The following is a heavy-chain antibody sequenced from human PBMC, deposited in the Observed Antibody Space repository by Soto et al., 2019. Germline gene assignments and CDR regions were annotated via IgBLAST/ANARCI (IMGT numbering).Heavy chain of an antibody. J-gene: IGHJ4*02. Sequence: GGSLRLSCAASGFTFSSYSMNWVRQAPGKGLEWVSSISSSSSYIYYADSVKGRFTISRDNAKNSLYLQMNSLRAEDTAVYYCARDAPDRMGYDFWSGYYAPNDYWGQGTLVTVSS. CDR2: ISSSSSYI. D-gene: IGHD3-3*01. CDR1: GFTFSSYS. CDR3: ARDAPDRMGYDFWSGYYAPNDY. V-gene: IGHV3-21*01.